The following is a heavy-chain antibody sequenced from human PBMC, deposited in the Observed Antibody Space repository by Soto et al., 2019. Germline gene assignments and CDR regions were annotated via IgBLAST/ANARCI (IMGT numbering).Heavy chain of an antibody. CDR3: ARQLRIGSGYAKFDY. D-gene: IGHD5-12*01. V-gene: IGHV5-10-1*01. CDR2: IDPSNSYT. J-gene: IGHJ4*02. Sequence: PGESLKISCKGSGYSFTSYWITWVRQMPGKGLEWMGRIDPSNSYTNYSPSFQGHVTISADKSISTAYLQWSSLKASDTAMYYCARQLRIGSGYAKFDYWGQGTLVTVSS. CDR1: GYSFTSYW.